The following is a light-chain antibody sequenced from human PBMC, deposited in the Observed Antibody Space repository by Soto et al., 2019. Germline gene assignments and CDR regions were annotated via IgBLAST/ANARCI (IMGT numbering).Light chain of an antibody. Sequence: SALTQPASVSGSPGQSITISCTGTSSDIGAYNYVSWYQQHPGKAPKVMIYKVSNRPSGVSDRFSGSKSANTASLTISGLQPEDEADYYCSSYSSRSSLYVFGTGTKVTVL. V-gene: IGLV2-14*01. CDR2: KVS. J-gene: IGLJ1*01. CDR3: SSYSSRSSLYV. CDR1: SSDIGAYNY.